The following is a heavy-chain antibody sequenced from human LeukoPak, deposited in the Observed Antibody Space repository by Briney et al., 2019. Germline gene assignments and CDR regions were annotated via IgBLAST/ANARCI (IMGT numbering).Heavy chain of an antibody. D-gene: IGHD2-8*01. CDR3: ESPGEDCTNGVCPGLGY. V-gene: IGHV4-39*01. J-gene: IGHJ4*02. CDR2: IYYSGST. CDR1: GGSISSSSYY. Sequence: PSETLSLTCTVSGGSISSSSYYWGWIRQPPGKGLEWIGSIYYSGSTYYNPSLKSRVTISVDTSKNQFSLKLSSVTAADTAVYYCESPGEDCTNGVCPGLGYWGQGTLVTVS.